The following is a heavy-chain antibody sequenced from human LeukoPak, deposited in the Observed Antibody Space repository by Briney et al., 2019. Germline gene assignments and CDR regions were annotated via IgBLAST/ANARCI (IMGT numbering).Heavy chain of an antibody. V-gene: IGHV3-23*01. Sequence: PGGSLRLSCAASGFTFSNYDMSWVRQAPGKGLKCVSSISDSGGSTYYADSVKGRFTISRDNSKNTLYLQMTNLRAADTAVYYCAKDLSRAVAADWFDPGDQGSLVTVSS. J-gene: IGHJ5*02. CDR2: ISDSGGST. CDR1: GFTFSNYD. D-gene: IGHD6-19*01. CDR3: AKDLSRAVAADWFDP.